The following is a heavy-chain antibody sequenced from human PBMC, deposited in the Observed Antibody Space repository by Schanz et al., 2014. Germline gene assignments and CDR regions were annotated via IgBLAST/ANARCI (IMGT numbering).Heavy chain of an antibody. CDR1: YG. D-gene: IGHD2-2*01. CDR3: ARGPQIVLRYSTSWQAYDY. Sequence: YGMHWVRQAPGKGLEWVAVIWYDGSNKYYADSVKGRFTISRDNSKNTLYLQMTSLRAEDTAVFYRARGPQIVLRYSTSWQAYDY. J-gene: IGHJ4*01. V-gene: IGHV3-33*01. CDR2: IWYDGSNK.